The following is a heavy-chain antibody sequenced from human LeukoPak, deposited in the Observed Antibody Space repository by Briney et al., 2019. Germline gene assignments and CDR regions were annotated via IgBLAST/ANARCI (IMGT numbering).Heavy chain of an antibody. V-gene: IGHV3-23*01. CDR2: ISGGGGST. CDR1: GFTLKPYA. J-gene: IGHJ4*02. CDR3: AKGRSSGGSRYGRGFVY. Sequence: GGSLRLSCAASGFTLKPYAMSWVLQTPGKGLEWVSAISGGGGSTYYADSVTGRFTISRDNAKNTLYLQMNRLRAEDTAVYYCAKGRSSGGSRYGRGFVYQGQGSLVTVSS. D-gene: IGHD2-15*01.